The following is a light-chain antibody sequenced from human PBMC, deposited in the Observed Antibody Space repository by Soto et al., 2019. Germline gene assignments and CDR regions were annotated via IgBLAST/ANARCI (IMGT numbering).Light chain of an antibody. CDR3: CSHAGSHVI. CDR1: TSDVGTYKF. CDR2: EVS. J-gene: IGLJ2*01. V-gene: IGLV2-23*02. Sequence: QSVLTQPASVSGSPGQSITISCTGTTSDVGTYKFVSWYQQHPGIAPKLMIYEVSERSSGVSNRFSGSKSGNTASLTISGLQAEDEADYYCCSHAGSHVIFGGGTKLTVL.